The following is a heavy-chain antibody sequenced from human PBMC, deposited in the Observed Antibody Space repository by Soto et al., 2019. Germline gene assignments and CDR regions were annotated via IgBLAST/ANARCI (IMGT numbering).Heavy chain of an antibody. CDR3: AKLYPSDAFDI. CDR1: GGTFSSYT. CDR2: IIPILGIA. J-gene: IGHJ3*02. V-gene: IGHV1-69*02. Sequence: QVQLVQSGAEVKKPGSSVKVSCKASGGTFSSYTISWVRQAPGQGLEWMGRIIPILGIANYAQKFQGRVTITADKSTSTAYMELSSLRSEYTAVYYYAKLYPSDAFDIWGQGTMVTVSS.